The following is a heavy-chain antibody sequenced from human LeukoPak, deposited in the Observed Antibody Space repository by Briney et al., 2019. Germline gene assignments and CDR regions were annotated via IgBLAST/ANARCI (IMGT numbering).Heavy chain of an antibody. D-gene: IGHD3-10*01. CDR2: IHNSGTT. J-gene: IGHJ4*02. V-gene: IGHV4-34*01. CDR3: ARRYYYNLGSFPFDF. Sequence: PSETLSLTCAVSGGPFSGYFWSWLRQSSGKGLEWLGEIHNSGTTNYNPSLNSRVTISEDTSKNQFYLNLSSVTAADTAVYYCARRYYYNLGSFPFDFWGQGTLVTVSS. CDR1: GGPFSGYF.